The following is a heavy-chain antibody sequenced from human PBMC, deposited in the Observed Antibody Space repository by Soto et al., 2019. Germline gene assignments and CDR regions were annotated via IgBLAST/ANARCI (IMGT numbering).Heavy chain of an antibody. CDR2: IYYTGST. CDR3: ARDVRDTSMVTGFYY. Sequence: SETLSLTCTVSGGSVSSGSYYWNWIRQPPGKGLDWIGYIYYTGSTNCNPSLKSRVTISADKSKNQFSWKLSSVTAADTAVYYCARDVRDTSMVTGFYYWGQGILVTVSS. D-gene: IGHD5-18*01. V-gene: IGHV4-61*01. CDR1: GGSVSSGSYY. J-gene: IGHJ4*02.